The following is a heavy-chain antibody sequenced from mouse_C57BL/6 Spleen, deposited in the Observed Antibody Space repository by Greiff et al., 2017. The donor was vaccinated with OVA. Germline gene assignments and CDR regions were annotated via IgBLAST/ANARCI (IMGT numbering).Heavy chain of an antibody. J-gene: IGHJ4*01. V-gene: IGHV1-66*01. CDR3: ARGAYGNYDAMDY. CDR2: IYPGSGNT. Sequence: QVQLKESGPELVKPGASVKISCKASGYSFTSYYIHWVKQRPGQGLEWIGWIYPGSGNTKYNEKFKGKATLTADTSSSTAYMQLSSLTSEDSAVYYCARGAYGNYDAMDYWGLGTSVTVSS. CDR1: GYSFTSYY. D-gene: IGHD2-1*01.